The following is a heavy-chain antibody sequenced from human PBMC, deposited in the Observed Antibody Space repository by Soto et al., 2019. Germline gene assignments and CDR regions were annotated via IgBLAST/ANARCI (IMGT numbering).Heavy chain of an antibody. CDR3: ARDDRYCSGGSCLDY. J-gene: IGHJ4*02. CDR2: IIPIFGTA. D-gene: IGHD2-15*01. V-gene: IGHV1-69*13. CDR1: GGTFSSYA. Sequence: EASVKVSCKASGGTFSSYAISWVRQAPGQGLEWMGGIIPIFGTANYAQKFQGRVTITADESTSTAYMELSSLRSEDTAVYFCARDDRYCSGGSCLDYWGQGTLVTVSS.